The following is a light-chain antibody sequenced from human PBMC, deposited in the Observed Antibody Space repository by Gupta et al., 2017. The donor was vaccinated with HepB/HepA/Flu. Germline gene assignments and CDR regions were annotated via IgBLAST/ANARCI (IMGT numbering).Light chain of an antibody. CDR1: QSLLHSNGYNY. V-gene: IGKV2-28*01. CDR3: IQALQTPFT. J-gene: IGKJ4*01. CDR2: LGS. Sequence: DIGMTQSPLSLPVTPGEPASISCRSSQSLLHSNGYNYSDWYLQKPGQSAQLLIYLGSNRSSGVPYTFSGSGSCTDFTLKIIRGEAEDVCVYYCIQALQTPFTFGGGTKVEIK.